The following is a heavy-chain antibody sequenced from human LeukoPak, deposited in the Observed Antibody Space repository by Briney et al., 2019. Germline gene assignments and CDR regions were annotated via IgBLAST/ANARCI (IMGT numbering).Heavy chain of an antibody. CDR2: ISSSSSYI. CDR1: GFTFSSYS. CDR3: AGGGGEFDY. Sequence: GGSLRLSCAASGFTFSSYSMNWVRQAPGKGLEWVSSISSSSSYIYYADSVKGRLTISGDNAKNSLYLQMNSLRAEDTAVYYCAGGGGEFDYWGQGTLVTVSS. V-gene: IGHV3-21*01. J-gene: IGHJ4*02. D-gene: IGHD3-16*01.